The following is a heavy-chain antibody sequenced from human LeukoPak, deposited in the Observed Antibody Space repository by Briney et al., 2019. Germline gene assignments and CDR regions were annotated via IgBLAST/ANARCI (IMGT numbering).Heavy chain of an antibody. Sequence: PSETLSLTCTVSGASVSSGNYYWTWIRQPAGKGLEWIGEINHSGSTNYNPSLKSRVTISVDTSKNQFSLKLSSVTAADTAVYYCARRTSSSFLNWFDPWGQGTLVTVSS. CDR1: GASVSSGNYY. J-gene: IGHJ5*02. D-gene: IGHD6-6*01. CDR2: INHSGST. CDR3: ARRTSSSFLNWFDP. V-gene: IGHV4-61*10.